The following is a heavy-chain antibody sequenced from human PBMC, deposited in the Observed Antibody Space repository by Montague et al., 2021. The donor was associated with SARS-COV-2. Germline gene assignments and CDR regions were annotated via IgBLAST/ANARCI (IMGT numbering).Heavy chain of an antibody. J-gene: IGHJ4*02. D-gene: IGHD3-9*01. CDR3: ARDLVIGYDILTGYYGFSEGWFGY. Sequence: SLRLSCAASGFTFSNYAMHWVRQAPGKGLGWVAVISYDGSNKYYADSVKGRFTISRDNSKNTLYLQMNSLRAEDTAVYYCARDLVIGYDILTGYYGFSEGWFGYWGQGTLVTVSS. V-gene: IGHV3-30-3*01. CDR2: ISYDGSNK. CDR1: GFTFSNYA.